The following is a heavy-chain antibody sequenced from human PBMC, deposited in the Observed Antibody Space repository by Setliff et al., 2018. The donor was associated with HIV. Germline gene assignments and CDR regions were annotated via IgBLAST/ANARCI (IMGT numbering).Heavy chain of an antibody. CDR3: AKVFAFGVDGFDI. CDR1: GFIFSSYG. D-gene: IGHD3-10*01. J-gene: IGHJ3*02. CDR2: ISGRDGRT. Sequence: PGGSLRLSCAASGFIFSSYGMSWVRQAPGKGLEWVSTISGRDGRTYYADSVKGRFTISKDNSQNALYLQMNSLTDEDTAAYYCAKVFAFGVDGFDIWGQGTMVTVSS. V-gene: IGHV3-23*01.